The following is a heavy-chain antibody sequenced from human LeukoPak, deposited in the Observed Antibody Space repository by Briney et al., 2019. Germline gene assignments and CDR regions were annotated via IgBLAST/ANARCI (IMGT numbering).Heavy chain of an antibody. J-gene: IGHJ4*02. V-gene: IGHV3-23*01. D-gene: IGHD6-25*01. CDR3: ARDPPRAAWVFDY. CDR2: ITSGGGTT. Sequence: GGSLRLSCAASGFTFSNYAMSWVRQAPGKALEWVSAITSGGGTTYYAGSVKGRFTISRDNSKNTLYLQMDSLRAEDTAVYYCARDPPRAAWVFDYWGQGTLVSVSS. CDR1: GFTFSNYA.